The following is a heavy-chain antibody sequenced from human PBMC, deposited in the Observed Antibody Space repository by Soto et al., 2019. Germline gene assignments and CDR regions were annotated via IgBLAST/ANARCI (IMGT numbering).Heavy chain of an antibody. CDR1: GFTFSSYG. D-gene: IGHD1-7*01. CDR3: AKSRLRGLELQNWFDP. Sequence: GGSLRLSCAASGFTFSSYGMHWVRQAPGKGLEWVAVISYDGSNKYYADSVKDRFTISRDNSKNTLYLQMNSLRAEDTAVYYCAKSRLRGLELQNWFDPWGQGTLVTVSS. J-gene: IGHJ5*02. CDR2: ISYDGSNK. V-gene: IGHV3-30*18.